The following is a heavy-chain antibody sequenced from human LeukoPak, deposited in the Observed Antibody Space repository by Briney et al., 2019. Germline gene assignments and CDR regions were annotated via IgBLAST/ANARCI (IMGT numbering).Heavy chain of an antibody. J-gene: IGHJ5*02. CDR1: AGSFSGYY. CDR3: ARGHLGLSP. CDR2: ITHSGTA. D-gene: IGHD3-10*01. V-gene: IGHV4-34*01. Sequence: SETLSLTCAIYAGSFSGYYWSWIRQPPNRGLEWIGEITHSGTANYNPSLTGRVTISVDTAMDQISLKLNSVTAADTAVYYCARGHLGLSPWGQGTLVTVSS.